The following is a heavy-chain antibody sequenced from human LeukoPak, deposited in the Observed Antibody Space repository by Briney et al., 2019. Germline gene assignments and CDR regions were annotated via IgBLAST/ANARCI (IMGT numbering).Heavy chain of an antibody. CDR3: ARVGDRYCSSTSCHYFDY. Sequence: ASVKVSCKASGYTFTSYGISWVRQAPGQGLEWMGWISAYNGNTNYAQKLQGRVTMTTDTSKSTGYMELRSLRSDDTAVYYCARVGDRYCSSTSCHYFDYWGQGTLVTVSS. CDR1: GYTFTSYG. J-gene: IGHJ4*02. V-gene: IGHV1-18*01. CDR2: ISAYNGNT. D-gene: IGHD2-2*01.